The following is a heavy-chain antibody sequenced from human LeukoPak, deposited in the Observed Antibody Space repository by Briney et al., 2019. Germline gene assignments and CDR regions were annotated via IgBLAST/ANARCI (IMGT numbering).Heavy chain of an antibody. CDR3: ARESMIVVVKNLYYFDY. CDR2: IIPIFGTA. J-gene: IGHJ4*02. D-gene: IGHD3-22*01. V-gene: IGHV1-69*06. CDR1: GGIFNNYA. Sequence: SVKVSCKASGGIFNNYAISWVRQAPGQGLEWMGGIIPIFGTANYAQKFQGRVTITADKSTSTAYMELSSLRSEDTAVYYCARESMIVVVKNLYYFDYWGQGTLVTVSS.